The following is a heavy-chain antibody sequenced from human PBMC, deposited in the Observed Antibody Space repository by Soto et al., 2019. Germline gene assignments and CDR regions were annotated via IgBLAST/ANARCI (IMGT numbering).Heavy chain of an antibody. CDR2: IYWDDDK. CDR1: GFSLSTSGVT. V-gene: IGHV2-5*02. CDR3: AHSWGDYYGLGNYGPPDY. Sequence: QITLKESGPTLVRPTQTLTLTCTFSGFSLSTSGVTVAWIRQPPGKALEWLALIYWDDDKRYSPSLKSRLTITKDTSKNQVVLTMTNMGPVDTATYSCAHSWGDYYGLGNYGPPDYWGQGTLVTVSS. J-gene: IGHJ4*02. D-gene: IGHD3-10*01.